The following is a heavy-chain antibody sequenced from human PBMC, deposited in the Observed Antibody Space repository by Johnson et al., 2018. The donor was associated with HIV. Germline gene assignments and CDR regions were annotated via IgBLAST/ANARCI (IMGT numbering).Heavy chain of an antibody. CDR1: GFTFSSYA. CDR2: ISYDGSNK. J-gene: IGHJ3*02. CDR3: AKSIAAAGTNAFDI. V-gene: IGHV3-30*18. Sequence: HVQLVESGGGVVQPGRSLRLSCAASGFTFSSYAMHWVHQAPGKGLEWVAVISYDGSNKYYADSVKGRFTISRDNSKNTLYLQMNSLRAEDTAVYYCAKSIAAAGTNAFDIWGQGTMVTVSS. D-gene: IGHD6-13*01.